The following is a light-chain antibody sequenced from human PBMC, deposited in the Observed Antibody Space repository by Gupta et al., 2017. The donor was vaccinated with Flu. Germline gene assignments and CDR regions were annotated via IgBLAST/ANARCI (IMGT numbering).Light chain of an antibody. CDR1: QSLLHSNGKNY. J-gene: IGKJ2*01. V-gene: IGKV2-28*01. CDR3: KQDVQIDT. Sequence: EMVLTQSQLPLPVTPGEPASISCKSSQSLLHSNGKNYLDWYVQKPGQSPHLMIYVGSKRASGVPDRFSGSGSGKDFTLKSSRGEAEDVGVYYCKQDVQIDTFGQGTKLEIK. CDR2: VGS.